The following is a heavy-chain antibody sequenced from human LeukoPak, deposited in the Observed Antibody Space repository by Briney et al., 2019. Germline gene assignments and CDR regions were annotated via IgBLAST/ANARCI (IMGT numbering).Heavy chain of an antibody. CDR3: ARVRRVRGVIAHFDY. CDR1: GGSFSGYY. J-gene: IGHJ4*02. D-gene: IGHD3-10*01. V-gene: IGHV4-34*01. Sequence: SETLSLTCAVYGGSFSGYYWSWIRQPPGKGLEWIGEINHSGSTNYNPSLKSRVTISVDTSKNQFSLKLSSVTAADTAVYYCARVRRVRGVIAHFDYWGQGTLVTVSS. CDR2: INHSGST.